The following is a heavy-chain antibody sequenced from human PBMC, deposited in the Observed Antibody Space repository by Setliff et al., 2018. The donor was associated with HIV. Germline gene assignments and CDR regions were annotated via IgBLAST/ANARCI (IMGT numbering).Heavy chain of an antibody. D-gene: IGHD2-2*02. Sequence: ASETLSLTCTVSGGSASNSRYYWSWIRQSPEMGLEWIAEISHTGSTKYNPSLGSRVTISLATSKNQFSLSLRSLSAADTAVYYCARDKRYRFPFDSWGQGTLVTVSS. CDR2: ISHTGST. V-gene: IGHV4-39*07. CDR3: ARDKRYRFPFDS. CDR1: GGSASNSRYY. J-gene: IGHJ4*02.